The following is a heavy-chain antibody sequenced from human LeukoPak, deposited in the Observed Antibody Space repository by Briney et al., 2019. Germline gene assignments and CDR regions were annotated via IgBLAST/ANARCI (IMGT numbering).Heavy chain of an antibody. J-gene: IGHJ4*02. CDR3: AKGGPSSGWTFDY. CDR2: IYSGGST. Sequence: GGSLRLSCAASGFTVSSNYMSWVRQAPGKGLEWVSVIYSGGSTYYADSVKGRFTISRDNSKNTLYLQMNSLRAEDTAVYYCAKGGPSSGWTFDYWGQGTLVTVSS. D-gene: IGHD6-19*01. V-gene: IGHV3-53*01. CDR1: GFTVSSNY.